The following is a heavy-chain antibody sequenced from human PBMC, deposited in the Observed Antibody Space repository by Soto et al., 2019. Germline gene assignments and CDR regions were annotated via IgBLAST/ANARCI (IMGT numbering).Heavy chain of an antibody. CDR1: GYTFTSYY. V-gene: IGHV1-46*01. CDR3: ARDKVRYYDSSGYYYGY. J-gene: IGHJ4*02. D-gene: IGHD3-22*01. CDR2: INPSGGST. Sequence: EASVKVSCKASGYTFTSYYMHWVRQAPGQGLEWMGIINPSGGSTSYAQKFQGRVTMTRDTSTSTVYMELSSLRSEDTAVYYCARDKVRYYDSSGYYYGYWGQGTLVTVSS.